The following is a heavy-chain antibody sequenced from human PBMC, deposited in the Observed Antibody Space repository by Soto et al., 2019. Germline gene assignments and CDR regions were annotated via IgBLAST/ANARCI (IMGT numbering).Heavy chain of an antibody. CDR1: GYTFTSYA. CDR2: INAGNGNT. Sequence: ASVKVSCKASGYTFTSYAMHWVRQAPGQRLEWMGWINAGNGNTKYSQKFQGRVTITRDTSASTAYMELSSLRSEDTAVYYCAREDGSYREEYYYYGMDVWGQGTTVTVSS. CDR3: AREDGSYREEYYYYGMDV. D-gene: IGHD1-26*01. V-gene: IGHV1-3*01. J-gene: IGHJ6*02.